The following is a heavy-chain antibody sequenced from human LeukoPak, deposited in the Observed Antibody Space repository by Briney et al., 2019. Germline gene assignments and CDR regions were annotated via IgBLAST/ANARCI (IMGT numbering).Heavy chain of an antibody. CDR3: AKTPQGYSAYYDY. J-gene: IGHJ4*02. V-gene: IGHV3-23*01. D-gene: IGHD5-12*01. CDR2: ISGGGDST. Sequence: GGSLRLSCAASGFTFNNCAMSWVRQAPGKGLEWVSAISGGGDSTFYADSVKGRFSISRDNSGNTLSPQMNSLGAEDTAVYFCAKTPQGYSAYYDYWGQGALVTVSS. CDR1: GFTFNNCA.